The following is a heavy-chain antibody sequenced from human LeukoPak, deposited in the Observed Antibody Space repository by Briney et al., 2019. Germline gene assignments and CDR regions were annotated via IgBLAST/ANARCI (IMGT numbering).Heavy chain of an antibody. CDR2: IYYIVST. D-gene: IGHD3-22*01. V-gene: IGHV4-59*11. CDR3: ARDRATYDYYDSSGYYLGNWFDP. J-gene: IGHJ5*02. CDR1: GGSISSHY. Sequence: SETLSLTCTVSGGSISSHYWSWIRQPPGKGLERIGYIYYIVSTNYNPSLKSRVTISVDTSKNQFSLKLSSVTAADPDVYYCARDRATYDYYDSSGYYLGNWFDPWGQGTLVTVSS.